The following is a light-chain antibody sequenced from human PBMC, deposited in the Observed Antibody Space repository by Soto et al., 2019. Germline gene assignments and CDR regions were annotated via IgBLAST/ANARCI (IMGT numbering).Light chain of an antibody. J-gene: IGKJ1*01. CDR1: QNISIW. V-gene: IGKV1-5*01. CDR3: QHYHSFSIT. Sequence: IQMTQSPSSLSASVVDIVNITCRASQNISIWLAWYQQRPGRAPRLLIYDSSSLESGVPSTFSGSGSGTEFSLTISNLRPDDFATYYCQHYHSFSITFGQGTKVDIK. CDR2: DSS.